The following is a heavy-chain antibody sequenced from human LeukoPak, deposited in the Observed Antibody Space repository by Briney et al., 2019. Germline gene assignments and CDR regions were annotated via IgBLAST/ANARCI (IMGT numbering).Heavy chain of an antibody. V-gene: IGHV3-48*01. J-gene: IGHJ4*02. CDR3: ARISGSQGFDY. CDR2: ISSSSSTI. CDR1: GFTFNSYS. D-gene: IGHD1-26*01. Sequence: GGSLRLSCAASGFTFNSYSMNWVRQAPGKGLEWVSYISSSSSTIYYADSVKGRFTISRDNAKNSLYLQMNSLRAEDTAVYYCARISGSQGFDYWGQGTLVTVSS.